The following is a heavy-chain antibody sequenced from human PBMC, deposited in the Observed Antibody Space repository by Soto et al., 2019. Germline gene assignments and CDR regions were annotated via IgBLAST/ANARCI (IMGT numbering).Heavy chain of an antibody. D-gene: IGHD2-2*01. J-gene: IGHJ2*01. CDR2: IYYSGST. Sequence: QLQLQESGPGLVKPSETLSLTCTVSGGSISSSSYYWGWIRQPPGKGLEWIGSIYYSGSTYYNPSLKSRVTISVDTSKNQFSLKLSSVTAADTAVYYCATPIVVVPAASWYFDLWGRGTLVTVSS. V-gene: IGHV4-39*01. CDR3: ATPIVVVPAASWYFDL. CDR1: GGSISSSSYY.